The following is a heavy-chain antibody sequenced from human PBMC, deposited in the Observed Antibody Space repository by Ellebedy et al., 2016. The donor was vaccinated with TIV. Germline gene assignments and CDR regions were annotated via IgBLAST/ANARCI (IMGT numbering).Heavy chain of an antibody. CDR1: GYSFTNYW. CDR3: ARQSQGGGESGVFDI. J-gene: IGHJ3*02. Sequence: GESLKISCKGFGYSFTNYWIVWVRQMPGKGLEWMGVISPADSHLRSSPSFQGQVTIPADKSISTAYLQWSSLKASDSAMYDCARQSQGGGESGVFDIWGQGTLLTVSS. CDR2: ISPADSHL. V-gene: IGHV5-51*01. D-gene: IGHD3-16*01.